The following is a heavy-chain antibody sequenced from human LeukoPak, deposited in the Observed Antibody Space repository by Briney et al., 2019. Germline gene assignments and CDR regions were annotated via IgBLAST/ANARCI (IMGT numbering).Heavy chain of an antibody. CDR1: GFTFSNYW. D-gene: IGHD3-22*01. CDR2: IKRDETNK. CDR3: ARDSNPQSSGYYFDAFDM. Sequence: GGSLRLSCAASGFTFSNYWMTWVRQAPGKGLEWVANIKRDETNKYYVDSVEGRFIISRDNTKNSLYLQMNSLRAEDTAVYYCARDSNPQSSGYYFDAFDMWGQGTMVTVSS. V-gene: IGHV3-7*01. J-gene: IGHJ3*02.